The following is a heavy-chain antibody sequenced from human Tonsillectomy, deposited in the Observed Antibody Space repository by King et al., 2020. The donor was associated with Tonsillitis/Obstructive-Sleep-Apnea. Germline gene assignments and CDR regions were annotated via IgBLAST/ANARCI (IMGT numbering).Heavy chain of an antibody. CDR1: GFTFRSYS. CDR3: AKAGAVAGSNWFDP. J-gene: IGHJ5*02. CDR2: ISMSSRYI. D-gene: IGHD6-19*01. V-gene: IGHV3-21*01. Sequence: VQLVESGGGLVKPGGSLRLSCAASGFTFRSYSINWVRQAPGKWLEWGLSISMSSRYISYAESVKGRFTMSRDNAKNSLYLQMNSLRAEDTAVYYCAKAGAVAGSNWFDPWGQGTLVTVSS.